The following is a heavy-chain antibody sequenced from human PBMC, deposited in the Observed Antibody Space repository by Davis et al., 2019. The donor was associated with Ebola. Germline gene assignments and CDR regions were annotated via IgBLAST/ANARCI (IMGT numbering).Heavy chain of an antibody. CDR2: IYYRGNT. D-gene: IGHD1-1*01. Sequence: MPSETLSLTCSVSGDSISTYYWSWIRQPPGKGPEWLGCIYYRGNTKYNPSLKSLITMSVDTSKNQFSLRLDSVTAADTAMYYCARTQPNYWYFDLWGRGTLVTVSS. CDR3: ARTQPNYWYFDL. CDR1: GDSISTYY. J-gene: IGHJ2*01. V-gene: IGHV4-59*01.